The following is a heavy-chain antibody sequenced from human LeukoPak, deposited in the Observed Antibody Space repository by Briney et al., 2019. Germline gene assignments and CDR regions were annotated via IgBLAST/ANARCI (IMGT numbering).Heavy chain of an antibody. D-gene: IGHD6-13*01. CDR2: ISYDGSNK. J-gene: IGHJ4*02. Sequence: PGGSLRLSCAASGFTFSSYAMHWVRQAPGKGLEWVAVISYDGSNKYYADSVKGRFTISRDNSKNTLYLQMNSLRAEDTAVYYCARGIGSSSWPFDYWGQGTLVTVSS. CDR1: GFTFSSYA. V-gene: IGHV3-30-3*01. CDR3: ARGIGSSSWPFDY.